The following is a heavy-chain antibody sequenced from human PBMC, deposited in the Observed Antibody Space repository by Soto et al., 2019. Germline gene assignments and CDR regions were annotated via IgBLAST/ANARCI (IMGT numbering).Heavy chain of an antibody. CDR2: INHSGST. CDR3: ARGWGRIFDY. CDR1: GGSFSGYY. Sequence: QVQLQQWGAGLLKPSETLSLTCAVYGGSFSGYYWNWIRQPPGKGLEWIGEINHSGSTNYNPSLKGRVTQSVDTSKNQFSLKLSSVTAADTAVYYCARGWGRIFDYWGQGTLVTVSS. D-gene: IGHD7-27*01. V-gene: IGHV4-34*01. J-gene: IGHJ4*02.